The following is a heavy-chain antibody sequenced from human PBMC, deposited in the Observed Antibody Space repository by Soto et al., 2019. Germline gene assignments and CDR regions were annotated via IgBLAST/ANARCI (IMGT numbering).Heavy chain of an antibody. CDR2: ISYDGSNK. Sequence: GGSLRLSCAASGFTFSSYGMHWVRQAPGKGLEWVAVISYDGSNKYYADSVKGRFTISRDNSKNTLYLQMNSLRAEDTAVYYCAKAADSSGYYYPHVWGQGTLVTVSS. D-gene: IGHD3-22*01. CDR1: GFTFSSYG. CDR3: AKAADSSGYYYPHV. V-gene: IGHV3-30*18. J-gene: IGHJ4*02.